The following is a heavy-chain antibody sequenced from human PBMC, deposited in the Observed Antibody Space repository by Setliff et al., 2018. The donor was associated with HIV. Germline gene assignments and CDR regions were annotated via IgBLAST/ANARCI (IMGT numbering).Heavy chain of an antibody. J-gene: IGHJ4*02. CDR3: AKDYSSGWFDY. V-gene: IGHV3-11*01. CDR1: GFTFSDDY. CDR2: ISGSGSVI. Sequence: PGGSLRLSCAASGFTFSDDYMSWIRQIPGKGLEWVSYISGSGSVIFYADSVKGRFTISRDNAKNSLYLQMNSLRAEDTAVYYCAKDYSSGWFDYWGQGTLVTVSS. D-gene: IGHD6-19*01.